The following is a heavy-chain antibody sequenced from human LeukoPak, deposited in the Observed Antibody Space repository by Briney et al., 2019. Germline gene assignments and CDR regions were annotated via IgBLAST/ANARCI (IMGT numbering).Heavy chain of an antibody. Sequence: PSETLSLTCTVSGGSISSYYWSWIRHPPRKGLEWIGHIYGSGSTNYNPSLKSRVTISVDTSKNQFSLKLSSVTAADTAVYYCARGLVVVVAATRGMDVWGQGTTVTVSS. J-gene: IGHJ6*02. V-gene: IGHV4-59*12. CDR2: IYGSGST. D-gene: IGHD2-15*01. CDR3: ARGLVVVVAATRGMDV. CDR1: GGSISSYY.